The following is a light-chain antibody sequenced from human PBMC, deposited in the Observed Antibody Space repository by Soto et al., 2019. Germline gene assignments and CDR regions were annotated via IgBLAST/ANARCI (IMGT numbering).Light chain of an antibody. CDR2: EVT. Sequence: QSALTQPASVSGSPGQSITISCTGTSSDVGSYNFVSWYQQHPGNAPKLMIYEVTKRPSGISNRFSGSKSGNTASLTISGLQAEDEADYYCCSYAGSYTWVFGSGTKLTVL. V-gene: IGLV2-23*02. CDR1: SSDVGSYNF. CDR3: CSYAGSYTWV. J-gene: IGLJ1*01.